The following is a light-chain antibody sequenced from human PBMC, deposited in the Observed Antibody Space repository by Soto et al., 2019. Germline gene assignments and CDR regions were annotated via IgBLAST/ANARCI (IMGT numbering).Light chain of an antibody. CDR2: AAS. V-gene: IGKV1-12*01. Sequence: IQMTQSPSSVSASVGDRVTITCRASQGISSWLAWYQQRPGKAPKLLIYAASSLQSGVPSRFSGSGSGTDFTLTISLQPEDFATYCCQQANSFPITFGQGTRLEIK. CDR1: QGISSW. J-gene: IGKJ5*01. CDR3: QQANSFPIT.